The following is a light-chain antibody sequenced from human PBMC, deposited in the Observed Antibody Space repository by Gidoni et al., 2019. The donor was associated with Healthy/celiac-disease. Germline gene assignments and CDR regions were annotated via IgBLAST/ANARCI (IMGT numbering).Light chain of an antibody. Sequence: DIHLTQSPSFLSASVGDRVTITCWASQGISSYLAWYQQKPGKAPKLLIYAASTLQSGVPSRFSGSGSGTEFTLTISSLQPEDFATYYCQQRNSYPNTFGQGTKLEIK. CDR2: AAS. CDR3: QQRNSYPNT. V-gene: IGKV1-9*01. CDR1: QGISSY. J-gene: IGKJ2*01.